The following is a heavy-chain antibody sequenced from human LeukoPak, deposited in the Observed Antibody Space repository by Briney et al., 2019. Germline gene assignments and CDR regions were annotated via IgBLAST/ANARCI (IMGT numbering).Heavy chain of an antibody. J-gene: IGHJ3*02. D-gene: IGHD1-7*01. CDR3: ARCLYNWNYFVPNDAFDI. CDR2: ISAYNGNT. CDR1: GYNFTSYG. V-gene: IGHV1-18*01. Sequence: GASVKVSCKASGYNFTSYGISWVRQAPGQGLEWMGWISAYNGNTNYAQKLQGRVTMTTDTSTSTAYMELRSLRSDDTAVYYCARCLYNWNYFVPNDAFDIWGQGTTVTVSS.